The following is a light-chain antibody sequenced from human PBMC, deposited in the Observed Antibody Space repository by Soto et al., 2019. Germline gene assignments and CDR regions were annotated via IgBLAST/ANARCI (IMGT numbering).Light chain of an antibody. CDR1: SSDIGAYNY. Sequence: QSALTQPASVSGSPGQSITISFTGTSSDIGAYNYVSWYQQHPGKAPKLMIYEVSKRHSGVSNRFSGSKSGNTASLTISGLQAEDEADYYCCSCRSRSSIIVGGGTQRTFL. CDR3: CSCRSRSSII. J-gene: IGLJ2*01. V-gene: IGLV2-14*01. CDR2: EVS.